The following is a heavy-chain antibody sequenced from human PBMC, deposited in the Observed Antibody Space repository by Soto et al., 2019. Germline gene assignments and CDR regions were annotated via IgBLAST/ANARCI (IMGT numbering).Heavy chain of an antibody. J-gene: IGHJ4*02. Sequence: SETLSLTFTVSGGSVSSINFYWGWIRQSPGKGLEWIGSIYYSGSTYYTPSLESRVTISVDKSKNQFSLKVISVTAADTAVYYCARLEGLATISYYFDYWGQGTLVTVSS. D-gene: IGHD5-12*01. CDR1: GGSVSSINFY. V-gene: IGHV4-39*01. CDR3: ARLEGLATISYYFDY. CDR2: IYYSGST.